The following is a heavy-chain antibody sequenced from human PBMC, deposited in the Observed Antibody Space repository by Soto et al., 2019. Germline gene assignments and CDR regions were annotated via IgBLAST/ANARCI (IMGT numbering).Heavy chain of an antibody. Sequence: ASVKVSCKASGGTFSSYAFSWVRQAPGQGLEWMGGIIRIFHTPTYAQKFQGRVTITADESTSTAYMELISLRSDDTAVYYCVHRRDGYNSAFFDYWGQGTLVTVSS. CDR3: VHRRDGYNSAFFDY. CDR1: GGTFSSYA. CDR2: IIRIFHTP. V-gene: IGHV1-69*13. J-gene: IGHJ4*02. D-gene: IGHD5-12*01.